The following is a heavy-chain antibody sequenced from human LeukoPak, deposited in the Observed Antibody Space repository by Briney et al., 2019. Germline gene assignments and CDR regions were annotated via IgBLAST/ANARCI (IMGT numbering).Heavy chain of an antibody. V-gene: IGHV4-34*01. CDR3: ATGWILGATLTY. CDR1: GGSFSYHY. D-gene: IGHD1-26*01. CDR2: INHSGNT. Sequence: PSETLSLTCAIYGGSFSYHYWSWIRQPPEKGLEWIGEINHSGNTNYNPSLKSRVTISVDTSKNQFSLKLTSVTAADTAVYYCATGWILGATLTYWGQGTLVTVSS. J-gene: IGHJ4*02.